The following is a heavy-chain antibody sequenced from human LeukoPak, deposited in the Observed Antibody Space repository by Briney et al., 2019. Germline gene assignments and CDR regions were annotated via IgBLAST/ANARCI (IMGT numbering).Heavy chain of an antibody. CDR1: GYSFTSYW. D-gene: IGHD3-22*01. CDR2: IYPGDSDT. Sequence: GESLKISCKGSGYSFTSYWIAWVRQMPGKGLEWMGIIYPGDSDTRNSPSFQGQVTMSADKSISTAYLQWSSLKASDTAMYYCARLLGGYQNAFDIWGQGTMVTVSS. V-gene: IGHV5-51*01. CDR3: ARLLGGYQNAFDI. J-gene: IGHJ3*02.